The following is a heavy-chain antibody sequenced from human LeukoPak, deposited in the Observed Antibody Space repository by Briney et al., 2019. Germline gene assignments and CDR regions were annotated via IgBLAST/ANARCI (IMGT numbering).Heavy chain of an antibody. V-gene: IGHV4-59*12. D-gene: IGHD6-19*01. J-gene: IGHJ4*02. Sequence: SETLSLTCTVSGGSISSYYWSWIRQPPGKGLEWIGYIYYSGSTNYNPSLKSRVTMSVDTSKNQFSLKLSSVTAADTAVYYCARGIIAVALDYWGQGTLVTVSS. CDR1: GGSISSYY. CDR2: IYYSGST. CDR3: ARGIIAVALDY.